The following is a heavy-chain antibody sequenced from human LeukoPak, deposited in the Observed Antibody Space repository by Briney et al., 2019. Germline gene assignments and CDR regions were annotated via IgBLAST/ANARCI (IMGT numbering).Heavy chain of an antibody. J-gene: IGHJ4*02. CDR2: ISSGSTYI. V-gene: IGHV3-21*01. CDR3: ARDPFYYDAAGSDDY. Sequence: GGSLRLSCAASEFTFNSYSFNWIRQPPGGRLEWVSSISSGSTYIYYSDSVKGRFTVSRDNAKNSLFLQMNNLRAEDTAVYYCARDPFYYDAAGSDDYWGQGTRVTVSS. D-gene: IGHD3-22*01. CDR1: EFTFNSYS.